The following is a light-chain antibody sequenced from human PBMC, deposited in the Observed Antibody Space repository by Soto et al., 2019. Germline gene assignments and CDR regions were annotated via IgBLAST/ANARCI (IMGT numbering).Light chain of an antibody. Sequence: NFMLTQPHSVSESPGKMVTISCTRSSGSIVSNYVQWFQQRPGSAPSTVIYEYDHRPSGVPDRFSGSLDTSSNSASLTISGLKTEDEADYYCQSANSSTVIFGGGTKLTVL. V-gene: IGLV6-57*03. CDR1: SGSIVSNY. J-gene: IGLJ2*01. CDR2: EYD. CDR3: QSANSSTVI.